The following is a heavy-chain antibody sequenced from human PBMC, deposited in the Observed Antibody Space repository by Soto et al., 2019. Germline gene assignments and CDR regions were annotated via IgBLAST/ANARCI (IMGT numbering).Heavy chain of an antibody. V-gene: IGHV3-9*01. J-gene: IGHJ4*02. Sequence: GGSLRLSCAASGFTFDDYAMHWARQAPGKGLEWVSGISWNSGSIGYADSVKGRFTISRDNAKNSLYLQMNSLRAEDTALYYCAKDAQSTNKKRLGELSFYYFDYWGQGTLVTVSS. CDR1: GFTFDDYA. CDR2: ISWNSGSI. CDR3: AKDAQSTNKKRLGELSFYYFDY. D-gene: IGHD3-16*02.